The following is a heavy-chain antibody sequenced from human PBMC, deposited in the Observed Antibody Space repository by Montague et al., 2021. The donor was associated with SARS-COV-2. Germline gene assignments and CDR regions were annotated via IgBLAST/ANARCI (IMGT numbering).Heavy chain of an antibody. Sequence: SLRLSCAASGFTFSSYAMHWVRQAPGKGLERVAVISYDGSNKYYADSVKGRFTISRDNSKNTLYLQMNSLRAEDTAVYYCARDLGFYGMDVWGQGTTVTVSS. CDR1: GFTFSSYA. CDR2: ISYDGSNK. V-gene: IGHV3-30*04. J-gene: IGHJ6*02. CDR3: ARDLGFYGMDV.